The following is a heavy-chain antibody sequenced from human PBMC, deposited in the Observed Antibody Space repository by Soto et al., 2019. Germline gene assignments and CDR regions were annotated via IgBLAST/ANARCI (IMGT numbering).Heavy chain of an antibody. D-gene: IGHD4-17*01. CDR1: GFTFSSYA. V-gene: IGHV3-30*18. Sequence: QAQLVESGGGVVQPGTSLRLSCAASGFTFSSYAMHWVRQAPGKGLEWVAVVSYDGSHEFYADFVEGRFTIARDNSKDTLYLQMNSLRAEDTAVYYCAKDVNDPHNYGDYNFHYWGQGTLVTVSS. CDR3: AKDVNDPHNYGDYNFHY. J-gene: IGHJ4*02. CDR2: VSYDGSHE.